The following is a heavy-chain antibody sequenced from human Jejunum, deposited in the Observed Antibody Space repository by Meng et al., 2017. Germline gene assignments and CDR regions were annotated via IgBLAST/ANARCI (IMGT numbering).Heavy chain of an antibody. Sequence: GESLKISFAASGFTLSNYAMSWVRQAPGKGLEWVSTVSSSGDNTYYADSVKGRFTIFRDNSKNKLYLQMNSLRAEDTAVYYCATDKTCMTTLVDWGQGTPVTVSS. CDR2: VSSSGDNT. J-gene: IGHJ4*02. V-gene: IGHV3-23*01. D-gene: IGHD1-1*01. CDR1: GFTLSNYA. CDR3: ATDKTCMTTLVD.